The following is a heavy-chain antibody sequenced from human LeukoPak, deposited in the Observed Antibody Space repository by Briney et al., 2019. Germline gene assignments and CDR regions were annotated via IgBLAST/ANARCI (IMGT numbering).Heavy chain of an antibody. CDR1: GSTFRNYA. CDR3: AKWGDYDVLTGYYVSDY. D-gene: IGHD3-9*01. V-gene: IGHV3-23*01. CDR2: ITGSGGNT. J-gene: IGHJ4*02. Sequence: GGSLRLSCAASGSTFRNYAMSWVRQAPGKGLEWVSAITGSGGNTYYADSVKGRFTISRDNSKNTVFLQMNSLRAEDTAVYYCAKWGDYDVLTGYYVSDYWGQGTLVTVSS.